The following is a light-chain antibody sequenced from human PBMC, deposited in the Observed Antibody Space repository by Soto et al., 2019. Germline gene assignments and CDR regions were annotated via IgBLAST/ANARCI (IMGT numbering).Light chain of an antibody. CDR2: AAS. V-gene: IGKV3-20*01. J-gene: IGKJ2*01. CDR3: QHYGRSSYT. CDR1: QSFSSTY. Sequence: EVVLTQSPGTLSLSPGERATLSCRASQSFSSTYIAWYQQKPGQAPRLLIYAASSRATGIPDRFSGSASGTDSTLTISRLEPEDFAVYYCQHYGRSSYTFGQGTKLEIK.